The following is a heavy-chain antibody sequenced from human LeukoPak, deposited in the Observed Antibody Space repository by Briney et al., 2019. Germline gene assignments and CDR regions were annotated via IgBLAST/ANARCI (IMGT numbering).Heavy chain of an antibody. J-gene: IGHJ4*02. V-gene: IGHV3-21*01. CDR3: AREDSSGYFAFDY. D-gene: IGHD3-22*01. CDR2: ISSSSYI. Sequence: PGGSLRLSCAASGFTFSSYSMNWVRQAPGKGLEWVSSISSSSYIYYADSVKGRFTISRDNAKNSLYLQMNSLRAEDTAVYYCAREDSSGYFAFDYWGQGTLVTVSS. CDR1: GFTFSSYS.